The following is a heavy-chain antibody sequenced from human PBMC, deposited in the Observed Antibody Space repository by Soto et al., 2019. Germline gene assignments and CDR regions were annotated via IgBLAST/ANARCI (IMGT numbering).Heavy chain of an antibody. Sequence: ASLKVSCKASGYRFTSYGIGWVRQAPGQGLEWMGWINAYNGNTNYAQNLQGRVTLTTDTSTSTAYMELRSLRSNDTAVYYCAMVDVYVTPSPQDVWGQGTTVTVSS. CDR2: INAYNGNT. CDR3: AMVDVYVTPSPQDV. D-gene: IGHD3-16*01. CDR1: GYRFTSYG. J-gene: IGHJ6*02. V-gene: IGHV1-18*01.